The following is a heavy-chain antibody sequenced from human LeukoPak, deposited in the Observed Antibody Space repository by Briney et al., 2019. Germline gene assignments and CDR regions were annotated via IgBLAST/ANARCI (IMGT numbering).Heavy chain of an antibody. CDR2: ISWNSGNI. CDR1: GFNFDDYA. V-gene: IGHV3-9*03. CDR3: AKGGSSWFRSFDY. Sequence: GGSLRLSCAASGFNFDDYAMHWVRQAPGKGLEWVSGISWNSGNIDYADSVKGRFTIFRHNAKNSLYLQMDSLRAEDMALYYCAKGGSSWFRSFDYWGQGTLVTVSS. D-gene: IGHD6-13*01. J-gene: IGHJ4*02.